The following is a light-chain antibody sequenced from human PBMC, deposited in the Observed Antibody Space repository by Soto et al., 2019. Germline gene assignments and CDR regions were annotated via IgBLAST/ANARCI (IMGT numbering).Light chain of an antibody. J-gene: IGKJ4*02. CDR2: AAS. CDR1: QSVSSY. V-gene: IGKV1-39*01. CDR3: QRTYLSPHT. Sequence: DIQITQSPSSLSASVGDRVTITCRASQSVSSYLNWYQHKPGKAPKLLIYAASSLQSGVPSRFSGSGSGTDFTLTISSLQPEYLTIRHSQRTYLSPHTSGGGT.